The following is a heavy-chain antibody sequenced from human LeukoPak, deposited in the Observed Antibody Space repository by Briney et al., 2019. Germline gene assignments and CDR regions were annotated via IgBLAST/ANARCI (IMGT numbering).Heavy chain of an antibody. CDR3: ARDRKGGSLDTSGYYTDY. Sequence: SETLSLTCTVSGGSISGGNYYWSWIRQHPGKGLEWFGYIYSSGNTYYNPSLKSRVTISVDTSKNQFSLNLSSVTAADTAVYYCARDRKGGSLDTSGYYTDYWGQGTLVTVSS. D-gene: IGHD3-22*01. CDR1: GGSISGGNYY. J-gene: IGHJ4*02. CDR2: IYSSGNT. V-gene: IGHV4-31*02.